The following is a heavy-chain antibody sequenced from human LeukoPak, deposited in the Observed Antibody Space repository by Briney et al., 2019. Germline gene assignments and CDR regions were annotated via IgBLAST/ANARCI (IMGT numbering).Heavy chain of an antibody. J-gene: IGHJ3*02. V-gene: IGHV3-15*01. D-gene: IGHD1-26*01. CDR1: GFTFSVTW. Sequence: GGSLRLSCDGSGFTFSVTWMSWVRQAPGRGLEWDGRFKSKVAGGTTDYAAPVAGRFTISRDDSKNMLYLQMNSLKTEDTGVYYCTRGAPQADVFDIWGQGTMVTVSS. CDR2: FKSKVAGGTT. CDR3: TRGAPQADVFDI.